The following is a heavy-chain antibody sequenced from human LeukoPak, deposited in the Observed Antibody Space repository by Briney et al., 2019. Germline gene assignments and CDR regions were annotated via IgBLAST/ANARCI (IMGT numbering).Heavy chain of an antibody. D-gene: IGHD6-6*01. CDR1: GGSFSGYY. V-gene: IGHV4-34*01. J-gene: IGHJ5*02. CDR3: ARGGTGQLVLYWFDP. CDR2: INHSGST. Sequence: SETLSLTCAVYGGSFSGYYWSWIRQPPGKGLEWIGEINHSGSTNYNPSLKSRVTISVHTSNNPFSLTLSSVTAADTAVYYCARGGTGQLVLYWFDPWGQGTLVTVSS.